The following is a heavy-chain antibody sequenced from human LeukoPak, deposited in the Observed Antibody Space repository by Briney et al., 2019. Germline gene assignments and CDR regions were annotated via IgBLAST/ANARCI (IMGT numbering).Heavy chain of an antibody. CDR3: ARDLLAWAVAGY. CDR1: GFTFSSYA. CDR2: ISYDGSNK. J-gene: IGHJ4*02. D-gene: IGHD6-19*01. Sequence: PGRSLRLSCAASGFTFSSYAMHWVRQAPGKGLEWVAVISYDGSNKYYADSVKGRFTISRDNSKNTLYLQMNSLRAEGTAVYYCARDLLAWAVAGYWGQGTLVTVSS. V-gene: IGHV3-30-3*01.